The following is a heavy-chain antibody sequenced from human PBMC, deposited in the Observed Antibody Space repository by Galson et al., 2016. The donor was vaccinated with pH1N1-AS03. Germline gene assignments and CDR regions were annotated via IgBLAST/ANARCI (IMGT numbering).Heavy chain of an antibody. CDR3: ARGSGSPHWFDP. J-gene: IGHJ5*02. V-gene: IGHV3-23*01. Sequence: SLRLSCAASGFTFSIYAMHWVRQAPGKGLEWVSGVGGVDGSLWYAESVKGRFTVSRDNSKGTQDLQMNSLRADDTAVYYCARGSGSPHWFDPWGQGTLVTVSS. CDR1: GFTFSIYA. D-gene: IGHD3-3*01. CDR2: VGGVDGSL.